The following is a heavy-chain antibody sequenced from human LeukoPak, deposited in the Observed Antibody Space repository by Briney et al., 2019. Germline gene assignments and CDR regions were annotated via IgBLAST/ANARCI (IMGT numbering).Heavy chain of an antibody. J-gene: IGHJ4*02. V-gene: IGHV3-11*06. CDR3: ARVGSRGYYFDY. D-gene: IGHD1-1*01. CDR2: ISGSSTYT. CDR1: GFICSDYY. Sequence: PGGSLRLSCVSSGFICSDYYMSWIRQAPGMGLEWVSHISGSSTYTNYADSVKGRFTISRDNANNSLYLQMNSLTAEDTAVFYCARVGSRGYYFDYWGQGTLVTVSS.